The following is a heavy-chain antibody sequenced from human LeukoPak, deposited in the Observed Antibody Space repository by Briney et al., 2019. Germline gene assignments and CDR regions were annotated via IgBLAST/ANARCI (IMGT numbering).Heavy chain of an antibody. Sequence: SETLYLTCTVSGGSISSGDYYWSWIRQPPGKGLEWIGYIYYSGSTNYNPSLKSRVTISVDTSKNQFSLKLTSVTAADTAVYYCARPSYYYDSSGYYYAYWGQGTLVTVSS. CDR2: IYYSGST. CDR3: ARPSYYYDSSGYYYAY. J-gene: IGHJ4*02. V-gene: IGHV4-61*08. D-gene: IGHD3-22*01. CDR1: GGSISSGDYY.